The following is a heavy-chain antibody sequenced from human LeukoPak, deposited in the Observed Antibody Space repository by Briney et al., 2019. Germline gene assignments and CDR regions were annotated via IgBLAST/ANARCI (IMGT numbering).Heavy chain of an antibody. D-gene: IGHD3-10*01. CDR1: GGSISSGSYY. V-gene: IGHV4-61*02. Sequence: PSETLSLTCTVSGGSISSGSYYWSWIRQPAGKGLEWIGRIYTSGSTNYNPSLKSRVTISVDTSKNQFSLKLSSVTAADTAVYYCARDGSRGSIYFDYWGRGTLVTVSS. CDR3: ARDGSRGSIYFDY. J-gene: IGHJ4*02. CDR2: IYTSGST.